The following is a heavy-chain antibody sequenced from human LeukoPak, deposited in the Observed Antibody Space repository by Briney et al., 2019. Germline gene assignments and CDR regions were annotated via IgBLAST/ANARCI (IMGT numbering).Heavy chain of an antibody. Sequence: GGSLRLSCAASGFTFSDYYMSWIRQAPGKGLEWVSYISSSGSTIYYADSVKGRFTISRDNAKNSLYLQMNSLRAEDTAVYYCARVVGDYDFWNGPFDYWGQGTLVTVSS. CDR1: GFTFSDYY. CDR2: ISSSGSTI. D-gene: IGHD3-3*01. V-gene: IGHV3-11*01. J-gene: IGHJ4*02. CDR3: ARVVGDYDFWNGPFDY.